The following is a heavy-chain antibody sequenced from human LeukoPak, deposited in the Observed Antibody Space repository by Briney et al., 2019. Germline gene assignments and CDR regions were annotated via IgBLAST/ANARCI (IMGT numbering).Heavy chain of an antibody. J-gene: IGHJ4*02. D-gene: IGHD3-10*01. CDR3: ARMCPSL. Sequence: GGSVRLSRVVSGSTISGNWMHGVRQAPGKGPVWVSRISADGRTTNYADSVKGQFTISIDNAKNALDLQMNTLSAGDTAVYYCARMCPSLWGQGIRVTVSS. CDR2: ISADGRTT. V-gene: IGHV3-74*01. CDR1: GSTISGNW.